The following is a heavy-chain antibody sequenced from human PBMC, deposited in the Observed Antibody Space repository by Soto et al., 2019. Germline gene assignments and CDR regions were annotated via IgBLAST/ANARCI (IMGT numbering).Heavy chain of an antibody. V-gene: IGHV3-30*18. J-gene: IGHJ6*02. CDR3: AKDGHYYDSSGYYLIYYYYGMDV. CDR2: ISCDGSNK. D-gene: IGHD3-22*01. Sequence: PGGSLRLSCAASGFTFSSYGMHWVRQAPGKGPEWVAVISCDGSNKYYADSVKGRFTISRDNSKNTLYLQMNSLRAEDTAVYYCAKDGHYYDSSGYYLIYYYYGMDVWGQGTTVTVSS. CDR1: GFTFSSYG.